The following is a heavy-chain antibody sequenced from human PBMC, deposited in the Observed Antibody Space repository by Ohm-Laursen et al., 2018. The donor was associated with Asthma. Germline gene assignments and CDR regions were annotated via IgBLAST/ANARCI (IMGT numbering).Heavy chain of an antibody. CDR1: GGSISSYY. V-gene: IGHV4-59*01. CDR2: IYYSGST. CDR3: ARVTSTIFGVVGAFDI. Sequence: SETLSLTCPVSGGSISSYYWSWIRQPPGKGLEWIGYIYYSGSTNYNPSLKSRVTISVDTSKNQFSLKLSSVTAADTAVYYCARVTSTIFGVVGAFDIWGQGTMVTVSS. D-gene: IGHD3-3*01. J-gene: IGHJ3*02.